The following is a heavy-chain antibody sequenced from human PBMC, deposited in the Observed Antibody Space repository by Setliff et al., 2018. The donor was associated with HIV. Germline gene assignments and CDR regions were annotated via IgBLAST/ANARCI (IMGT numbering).Heavy chain of an antibody. Sequence: PGGSLRLSCAASGFTFSSYGIHWVRQAPGKGLEWVAFIRYTGSNKYYADSVKGRFTISRDNSKNTLYLQMNSLRAEDTALYYCARDLGSEQWLPDAFDPWGQGTMVTVSS. CDR2: IRYTGSNK. J-gene: IGHJ3*01. V-gene: IGHV3-30*02. D-gene: IGHD6-19*01. CDR1: GFTFSSYG. CDR3: ARDLGSEQWLPDAFDP.